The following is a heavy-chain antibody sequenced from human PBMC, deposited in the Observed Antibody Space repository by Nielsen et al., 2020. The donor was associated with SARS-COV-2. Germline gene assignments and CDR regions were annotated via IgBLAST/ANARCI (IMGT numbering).Heavy chain of an antibody. Sequence: SETLSLTCTVSGGSISSNSYYWGWIRQPPGKGLEWIGSIYHSGSTYYNPSLKSRVTISVDTSKNQFSLKLSSVTAADTAVYYCARVPLGYDSSGYYSGFDYWGQGTLVTVSS. CDR3: ARVPLGYDSSGYYSGFDY. CDR1: GGSISSNSYY. D-gene: IGHD3-22*01. J-gene: IGHJ4*02. CDR2: IYHSGST. V-gene: IGHV4-39*07.